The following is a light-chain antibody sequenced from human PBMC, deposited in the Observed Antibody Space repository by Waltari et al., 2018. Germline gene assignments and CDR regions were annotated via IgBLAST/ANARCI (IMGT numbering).Light chain of an antibody. CDR3: NSRDTTDNHLL. CDR2: GDN. CDR1: SLTTYY. V-gene: IGLV3-19*01. Sequence: SSELTQDPGVSVALGQTVRITCQGDSLTTYYPSWYQQKPGQAPLLVLYGDNKRPSWIPDRFSGSTSGNTASLPITGAQAEDEADYYCNSRDTTDNHLLFGGGTKLTVL. J-gene: IGLJ3*02.